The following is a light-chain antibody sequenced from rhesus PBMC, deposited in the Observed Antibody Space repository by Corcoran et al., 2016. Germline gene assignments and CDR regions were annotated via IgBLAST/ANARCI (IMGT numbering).Light chain of an antibody. Sequence: DIQMTQSPSSLSASVGDRVTITCRASQGISNNLAWYQRKPGKVPKLLIYKASILQSGIPSRFSGSGSGTDFTLTISSRQPEDFATYYCQHGYGILYSFGQGTKVEIK. J-gene: IGKJ2*01. CDR2: KAS. CDR3: QHGYGILYS. V-gene: IGKV1-25*01. CDR1: QGISNN.